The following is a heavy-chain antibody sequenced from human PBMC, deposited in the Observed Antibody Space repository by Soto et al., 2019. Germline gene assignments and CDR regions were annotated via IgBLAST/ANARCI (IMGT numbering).Heavy chain of an antibody. CDR1: GFTVSNNY. CDR2: IYSGGYT. CDR3: ATRAGGGGY. V-gene: IGHV3-53*01. J-gene: IGHJ4*02. D-gene: IGHD3-10*01. Sequence: EVQLVESGGGLIQPGGSLRLSCAVSGFTVSNNYMSWVRQAPGKGLEGVSVIYSGGYTAYGDSVKGRFTISRDNSKNTLNPQKKSREADGPAVFYCATRAGGGGYWGQGTLVTVSS.